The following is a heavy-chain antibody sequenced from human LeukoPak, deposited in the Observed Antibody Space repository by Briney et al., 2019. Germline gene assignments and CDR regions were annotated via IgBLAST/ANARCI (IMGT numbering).Heavy chain of an antibody. J-gene: IGHJ4*02. V-gene: IGHV3-7*01. CDR1: GLSFSSDW. CDR2: IKEDGSEK. D-gene: IGHD3-10*01. Sequence: QPGGSLRLSCEAFGLSFSSDWMSWVRQAPGKGLEWVANIKEDGSEKYYVDSVKGRFSISRDNVKNSLYLQMDRLRAEDTAEYYCARERSLSLWGQGTLVIVSS. CDR3: ARERSLSL.